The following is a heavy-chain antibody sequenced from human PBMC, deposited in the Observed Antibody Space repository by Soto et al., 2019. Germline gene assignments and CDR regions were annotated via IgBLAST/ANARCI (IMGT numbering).Heavy chain of an antibody. J-gene: IGHJ4*02. CDR1: RASVVSNSYY. D-gene: IGHD3-10*01. CDR2: LLYGGST. Sequence: QVQLQESGPGLVEPSETLSLTCSVSRASVVSNSYYWGWIRQPPGKGLEWIGNLLYGGSTYYSPSLKRRVTISVDTSKNQFSLRLTSVTAADTATYYCASFLVSGNYWAFQADYWCQGIRVTVSS. V-gene: IGHV4-39*01. CDR3: ASFLVSGNYWAFQADY.